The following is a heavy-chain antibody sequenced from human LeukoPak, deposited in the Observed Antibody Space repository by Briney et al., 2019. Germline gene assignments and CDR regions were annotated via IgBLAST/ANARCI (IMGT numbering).Heavy chain of an antibody. Sequence: GGSLRLSCAASGFHFSCYAMSWVRQAPGKGLEWVSAISGSGGRTYYADSVKGRFTISRDNSKNPLYLQMNSLRAGDTAVYYCAKGAAAGTLRYFDYWGQGTLVTVSS. D-gene: IGHD6-13*01. CDR2: ISGSGGRT. V-gene: IGHV3-23*01. CDR3: AKGAAAGTLRYFDY. J-gene: IGHJ4*02. CDR1: GFHFSCYA.